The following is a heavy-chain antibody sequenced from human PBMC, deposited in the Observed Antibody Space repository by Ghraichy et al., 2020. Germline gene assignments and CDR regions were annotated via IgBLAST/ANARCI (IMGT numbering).Heavy chain of an antibody. D-gene: IGHD3-3*01. CDR1: GGSISSSSYY. J-gene: IGHJ6*02. CDR2: IYYSGST. V-gene: IGHV4-39*01. CDR3: ARHAVFGAIFGVVHPYYYYGMDV. Sequence: SETLSLTCTVSGGSISSSSYYWGWIRQPPGKGLEWIGSIYYSGSTYYNPSLKSRVTISVDTSKNQFSLKLSSVTAADTAVYYCARHAVFGAIFGVVHPYYYYGMDVWGQGTTVTVSS.